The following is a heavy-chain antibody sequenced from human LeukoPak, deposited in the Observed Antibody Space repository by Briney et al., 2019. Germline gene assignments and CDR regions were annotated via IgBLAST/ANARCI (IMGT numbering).Heavy chain of an antibody. CDR2: ITSSGHT. V-gene: IGHV4-61*01. J-gene: IGHJ6*02. CDR3: ARDFGYSTAGDHYYGMDV. CDR1: GGSISSSSYY. D-gene: IGHD5-12*01. Sequence: PSETLSLTCTVSGGSISSSSYYWSWIRQSPGKGLEWIGYITSSGHTNYNPSLRSRVTISLDTSKMQFSLRLSSVTAADTAVYFCARDFGYSTAGDHYYGMDVWGQGTTVSVSS.